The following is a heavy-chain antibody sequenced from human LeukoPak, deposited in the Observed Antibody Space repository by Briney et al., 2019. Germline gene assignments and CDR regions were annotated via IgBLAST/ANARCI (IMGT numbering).Heavy chain of an antibody. D-gene: IGHD3-16*02. Sequence: SETLSLTCTVSGGSISSSSYYWGWIRQPPGKGLEWIGSIYYSGSTYYNPSLKSRVTISVDTSKNQFSLKLSSVTAADTAVYYCARGVIRVWGSYRYPPLARKPYYFDYWGQGTLVTVSS. CDR3: ARGVIRVWGSYRYPPLARKPYYFDY. CDR1: GGSISSSSYY. V-gene: IGHV4-39*07. J-gene: IGHJ4*02. CDR2: IYYSGST.